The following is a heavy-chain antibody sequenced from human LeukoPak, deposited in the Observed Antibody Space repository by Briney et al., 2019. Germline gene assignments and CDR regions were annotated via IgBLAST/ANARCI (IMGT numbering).Heavy chain of an antibody. CDR2: IYHSGST. V-gene: IGHV4-38-2*02. Sequence: SETLSLTCTVSGYSISSGYYWGWIRQPPGKGLEWIGSIYHSGSTYYNPSLKSRVTISVDTSKNQFSLKLSSVTAADTAVYYCARLGQVFGVVTHFDYWGQGTLVTVSS. D-gene: IGHD3-3*01. J-gene: IGHJ4*02. CDR1: GYSISSGYY. CDR3: ARLGQVFGVVTHFDY.